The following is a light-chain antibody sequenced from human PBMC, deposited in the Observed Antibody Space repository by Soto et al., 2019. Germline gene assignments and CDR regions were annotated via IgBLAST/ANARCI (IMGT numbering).Light chain of an antibody. CDR3: QQYNTWWS. Sequence: EIVMTQSPPTLHVSPGERASLSCRASQSVGNSVAWYQQRPGQGPTLLIFNSSTRASGVPTRFSGSGSGSDFFLTISSLQSEDSALYFSQQYNTWWSFGQGTKVQV. CDR2: NSS. CDR1: QSVGNS. J-gene: IGKJ1*01. V-gene: IGKV3-15*01.